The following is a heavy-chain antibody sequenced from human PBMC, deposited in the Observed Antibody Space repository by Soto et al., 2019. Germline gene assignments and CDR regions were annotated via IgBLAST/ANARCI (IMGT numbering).Heavy chain of an antibody. CDR2: ISPYNGNT. J-gene: IGHJ4*02. D-gene: IGHD3-10*01. CDR1: GYTFTSYG. V-gene: IGHV1-18*01. CDR3: ARVTTGSGSYLSY. Sequence: ASVKVSCKASGYTFTSYGISWVRQAPGQGLEWMGWISPYNGNTYYAQNLQGRVTMTTDTSTSTAYMEVRSLRSDDTAVYYCARVTTGSGSYLSYWGQGTLVTVPQ.